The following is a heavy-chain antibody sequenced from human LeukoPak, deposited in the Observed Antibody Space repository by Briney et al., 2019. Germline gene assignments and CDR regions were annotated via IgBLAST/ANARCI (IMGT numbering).Heavy chain of an antibody. Sequence: SETLSFTCAVYGGSFSGYYWSWIRQPPGKGLEWIGEINHSGSTNYNPSLKSRVTISVDTSKNQFSLKLSSVTAADTAVYYCASAKTTVFDYWGQGTLVTVSS. V-gene: IGHV4-34*01. CDR2: INHSGST. J-gene: IGHJ4*02. CDR3: ASAKTTVFDY. D-gene: IGHD4-17*01. CDR1: GGSFSGYY.